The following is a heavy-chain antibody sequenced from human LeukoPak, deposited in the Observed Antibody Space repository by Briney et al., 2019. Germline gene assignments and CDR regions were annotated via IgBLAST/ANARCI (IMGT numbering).Heavy chain of an antibody. V-gene: IGHV3-53*01. CDR2: IYSGGST. Sequence: GGSLRLSCAASGFTFSSYAMSWVRQDPGNGLEWVSVIYSGGSTYYADSVKGRFTISRDNSKNTLYLQMNSLRAEDTAVYYCARDLIDGSYAFDIWGQGTMVTVSS. J-gene: IGHJ3*02. CDR1: GFTFSSYA. D-gene: IGHD3-22*01. CDR3: ARDLIDGSYAFDI.